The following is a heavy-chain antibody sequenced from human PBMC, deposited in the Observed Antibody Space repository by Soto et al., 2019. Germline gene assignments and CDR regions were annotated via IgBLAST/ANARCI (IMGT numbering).Heavy chain of an antibody. V-gene: IGHV3-72*01. J-gene: IGHJ5*02. CDR1: GFTFSMYW. CDR3: ARVRAGSVGWFDP. CDR2: ISDDGTTT. D-gene: IGHD6-19*01. Sequence: GGSLRLSCVVSGFTFSMYWMHWVRQVPGQSPFWVSRISDDGTTTEYAASVKGRFTISRDDSKNSVYLQMNSLKTEDTAVYYCARVRAGSVGWFDPWGQGTLVTVSS.